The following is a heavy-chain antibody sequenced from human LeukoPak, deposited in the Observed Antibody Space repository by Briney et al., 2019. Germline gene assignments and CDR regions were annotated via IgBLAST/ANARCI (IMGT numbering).Heavy chain of an antibody. CDR1: GYTFTAYY. V-gene: IGHV1-2*02. CDR3: ARGGSMIFGVLND. Sequence: ASVKVSCKASGYTFTAYYIHWVPQAPGQGHEWMGWIDPNSGGTNYAQRFKGRVTMTRDTSISTAYMELSRLRSDDTAVYYCARGGSMIFGVLNDWGQGARVTVSS. D-gene: IGHD3/OR15-3a*01. J-gene: IGHJ4*02. CDR2: IDPNSGGT.